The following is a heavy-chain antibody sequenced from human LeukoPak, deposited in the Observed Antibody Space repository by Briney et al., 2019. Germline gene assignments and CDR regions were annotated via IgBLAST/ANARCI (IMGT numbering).Heavy chain of an antibody. Sequence: PSETLSLTCAVYGGSFSGYYWSWIRQPPGKGLEWIGEINHSGSTNYNPSLKSRVTISVDTSKNQFSLKLSSVTAADTGVYYCAGISSWSGVVDYWGQGTLVTVSS. CDR3: AGISSWSGVVDY. CDR2: INHSGST. D-gene: IGHD6-13*01. CDR1: GGSFSGYY. J-gene: IGHJ4*02. V-gene: IGHV4-34*01.